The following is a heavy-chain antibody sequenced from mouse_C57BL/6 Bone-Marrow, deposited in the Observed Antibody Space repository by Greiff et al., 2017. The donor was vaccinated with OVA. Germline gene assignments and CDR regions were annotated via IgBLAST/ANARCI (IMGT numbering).Heavy chain of an antibody. CDR2: IRLKSDNYAT. CDR3: TALYDYPFAY. V-gene: IGHV6-3*01. D-gene: IGHD2-4*01. CDR1: GFTFSNYW. Sequence: EVQLQQSGGGLVQPGGSMKLSCVASGFTFSNYWMNWVRQSPEKGLEWVAQIRLKSDNYATHYAESVKGRFTISRDDSKSSVYLQMNNLRAEDTGIYYCTALYDYPFAYWGQGTLVTVSA. J-gene: IGHJ3*01.